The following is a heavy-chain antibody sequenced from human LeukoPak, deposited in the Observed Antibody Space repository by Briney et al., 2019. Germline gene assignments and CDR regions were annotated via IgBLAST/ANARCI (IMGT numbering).Heavy chain of an antibody. Sequence: GGSLRLSCAASVFTFSSYEMNWVRQAPGKGLEWVSYISSSGSTIYYADSVKGRFTISRDNAKNSLYLQMNSLRAEDTAVYYCARSRDYGDYALDYWGQGTLVTVSS. J-gene: IGHJ4*02. CDR3: ARSRDYGDYALDY. CDR1: VFTFSSYE. V-gene: IGHV3-48*03. D-gene: IGHD4-17*01. CDR2: ISSSGSTI.